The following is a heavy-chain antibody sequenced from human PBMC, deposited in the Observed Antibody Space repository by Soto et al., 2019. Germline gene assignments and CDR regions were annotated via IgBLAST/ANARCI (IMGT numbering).Heavy chain of an antibody. CDR3: ARAPSGKGGYFDY. V-gene: IGHV1-3*01. D-gene: IGHD2-15*01. Sequence: GASVKVSCKASGYTFTSYAMHWVRQAPGQRLEWMGWINAGNGNTKYSQKFQGRVTITRDTSASTAYMELSSLRSEDTAVYYCARAPSGKGGYFDYWGQGTLVTVSS. CDR2: INAGNGNT. J-gene: IGHJ4*02. CDR1: GYTFTSYA.